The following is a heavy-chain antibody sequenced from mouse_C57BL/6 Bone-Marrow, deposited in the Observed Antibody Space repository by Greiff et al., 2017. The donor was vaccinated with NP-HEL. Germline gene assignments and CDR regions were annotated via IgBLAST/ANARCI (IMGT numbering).Heavy chain of an antibody. D-gene: IGHD2-4*01. V-gene: IGHV2-5*01. CDR1: GFSLTSYG. J-gene: IGHJ3*01. CDR2: IWRGGST. CDR3: AKEGDYDEVPLFAY. Sequence: VQLVESGPGLVQPSQSLSITCTVSGFSLTSYGVHWVRQSPGKGLEWLGVIWRGGSTDYNAAFMSRLSITKDNSKSQVFFKMNSLQADDTAIYYCAKEGDYDEVPLFAYWGQGTLVTVSA.